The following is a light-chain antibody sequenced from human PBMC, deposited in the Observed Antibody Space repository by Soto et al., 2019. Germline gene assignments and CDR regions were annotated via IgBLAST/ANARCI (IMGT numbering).Light chain of an antibody. J-gene: IGKJ1*01. CDR2: GAL. Sequence: EIVMTQSPATLSVSPGERATLSCRASQSVSSNLAWYQQKPGQAPRLLIYGALNRATGIPARFSGSGSGTEFTLTSSSLLYEDFAFYYCQQYNNWPPWTFGQGTKVEIK. V-gene: IGKV3-15*01. CDR3: QQYNNWPPWT. CDR1: QSVSSN.